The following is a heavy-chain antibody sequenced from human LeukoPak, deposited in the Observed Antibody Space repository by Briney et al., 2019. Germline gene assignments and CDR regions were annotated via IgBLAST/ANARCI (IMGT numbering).Heavy chain of an antibody. CDR2: IGTAGEI. J-gene: IGHJ2*01. Sequence: GGSLRLSCAASGFTFSSYDKHWVRQATAKGLEWVSGIGTAGEIYYPGSVKGRFTISRENAKNSLYLQMNSLRAGDTAVYYCVRAAYSSTWYSRYFDLWGRGTLVTVSS. D-gene: IGHD6-13*01. V-gene: IGHV3-13*01. CDR1: GFTFSSYD. CDR3: VRAAYSSTWYSRYFDL.